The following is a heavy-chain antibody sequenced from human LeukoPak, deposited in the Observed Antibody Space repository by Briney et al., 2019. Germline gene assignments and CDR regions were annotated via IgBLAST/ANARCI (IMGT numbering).Heavy chain of an antibody. CDR3: AREGGFYYDFWSGHSRAPFDI. CDR2: ISSSSSYI. J-gene: IGHJ3*02. V-gene: IGHV3-21*01. D-gene: IGHD3-3*01. Sequence: GGSLRLSCAASGFTLSSYSMNWVRQAPGKGLEWVSSISSSSSYIYYADSVKGRFTISRDNAKNSLYLQMNSLRAEDTAVYYCAREGGFYYDFWSGHSRAPFDIWGQGTMVTVSS. CDR1: GFTLSSYS.